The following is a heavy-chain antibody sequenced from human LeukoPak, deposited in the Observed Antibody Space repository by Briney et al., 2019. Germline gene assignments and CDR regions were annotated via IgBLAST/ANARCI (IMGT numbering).Heavy chain of an antibody. V-gene: IGHV3-23*01. CDR3: ATRAGDIVVVPVPR. CDR1: GFTFSSYA. D-gene: IGHD2-2*01. CDR2: ISGSGGST. J-gene: IGHJ4*02. Sequence: GGSLRLSCAPSGFTFSSYAMSWVRRAPGKGREGVSAISGSGGSTYYADSVKGRFTISRDNSKNTLYLQMNSLRAEDTAVYYCATRAGDIVVVPVPRWGQGTLVTVSS.